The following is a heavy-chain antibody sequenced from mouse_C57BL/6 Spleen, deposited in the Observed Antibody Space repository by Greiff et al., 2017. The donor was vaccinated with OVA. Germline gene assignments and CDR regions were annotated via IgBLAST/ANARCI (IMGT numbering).Heavy chain of an antibody. CDR2: IYPGDGDT. D-gene: IGHD2-4*01. J-gene: IGHJ4*01. CDR3: ARVSDDYGYAMDY. Sequence: VQLQQSGAELVKPGASVKISCKASGYAFSSYWMNWVKQRPGKGLEWIGQIYPGDGDTNYNGKFKGKATLTADKSSSTAYMQLSSLTSEDSAVYFCARVSDDYGYAMDYWGQGTSVTVSS. V-gene: IGHV1-80*01. CDR1: GYAFSSYW.